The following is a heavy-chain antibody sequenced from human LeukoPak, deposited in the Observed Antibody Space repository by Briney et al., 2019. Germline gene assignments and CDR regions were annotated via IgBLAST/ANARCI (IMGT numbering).Heavy chain of an antibody. D-gene: IGHD5-12*01. J-gene: IGHJ4*02. CDR3: ARDGEYSGYALDY. CDR1: GYTFTSYA. CDR2: INAGNGNT. V-gene: IGHV1-3*01. Sequence: ASVKVSCKASGYTFTSYAMHWVRQAPGQRLEWMGWINAGNGNTKYSQKFQGRVTITRDTSASTAYMELSSLRSEDTAAYYCARDGEYSGYALDYWGQGTLVTVSS.